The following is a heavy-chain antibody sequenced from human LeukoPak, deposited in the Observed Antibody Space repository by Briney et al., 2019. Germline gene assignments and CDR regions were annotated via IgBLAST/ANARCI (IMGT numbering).Heavy chain of an antibody. V-gene: IGHV1-2*04. Sequence: ASVKVSCKASGYTFTGYYMHWVRQAPGQGLEWMGWTNPNSGGTNYAQKFQGWVTMTRDTSISTAYMELSRLRSDDTAVYYCARAAPRRLGAFDIWGQGTMVTVSS. CDR1: GYTFTGYY. CDR3: ARAAPRRLGAFDI. CDR2: TNPNSGGT. J-gene: IGHJ3*02. D-gene: IGHD6-6*01.